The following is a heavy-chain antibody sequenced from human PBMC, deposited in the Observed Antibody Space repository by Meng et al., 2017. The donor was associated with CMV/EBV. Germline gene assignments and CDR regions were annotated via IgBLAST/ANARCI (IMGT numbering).Heavy chain of an antibody. V-gene: IGHV4-34*01. CDR2: INHSGST. Sequence: SETLSLTCAVYGGSFSGYYWSWIRQPPGKGLEWIGEINHSGSTNYNPSLKSRVTISVDTSKNQFSLKLSSVTAADTAVHYCARVPPRGYDFWSGYYNLLSYYYYYGMDVWGQGTTVTVSS. CDR1: GGSFSGYY. CDR3: ARVPPRGYDFWSGYYNLLSYYYYYGMDV. J-gene: IGHJ6*02. D-gene: IGHD3-3*01.